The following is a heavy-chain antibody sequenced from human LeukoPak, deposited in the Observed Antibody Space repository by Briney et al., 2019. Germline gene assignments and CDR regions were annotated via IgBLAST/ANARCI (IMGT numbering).Heavy chain of an antibody. Sequence: SETLSLTCTVSGGSISSHYWTWIRRSPVKGLEWIGDISNSGSTSYNPSLKSRVTISIDTSKNQFSLKLSSVTAADTAVYYCARGFYGSGSQFDYWGQGTLVTVSS. CDR3: ARGFYGSGSQFDY. CDR2: ISNSGST. D-gene: IGHD3-10*01. CDR1: GGSISSHY. V-gene: IGHV4-59*11. J-gene: IGHJ4*02.